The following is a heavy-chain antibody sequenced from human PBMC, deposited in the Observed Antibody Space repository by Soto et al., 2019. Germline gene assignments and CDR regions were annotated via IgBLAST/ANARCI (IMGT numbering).Heavy chain of an antibody. CDR2: IERDDDDK. V-gene: IGHV2-70*13. CDR3: ARSIRGPRRFNGMDV. D-gene: IGHD1-20*01. CDR1: GFSLTSPGMC. Sequence: SGPTLVNPTETLTLTCTFSGFSLTSPGMCVSWIRQSQGKALEWLALIERDDDDKYYSTSLKTRLTISKDTRKNQVVLTMANMEPADTATYYCARSIRGPRRFNGMDVWGQGTTVTVS. J-gene: IGHJ6*02.